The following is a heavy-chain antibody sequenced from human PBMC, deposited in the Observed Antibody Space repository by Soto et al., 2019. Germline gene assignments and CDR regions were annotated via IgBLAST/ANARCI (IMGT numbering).Heavy chain of an antibody. Sequence: GGSLRLSCAASGFTFSSYSMNWVRQAPGKGLEWVSSISSSSTYIYYADSVKGRFTISRDNAKNSLYLQMNSLRAEDTALYYCAVIVVVAAAHWFAPWGQGTLVTVSS. V-gene: IGHV3-21*01. CDR1: GFTFSSYS. D-gene: IGHD2-15*01. J-gene: IGHJ5*02. CDR3: AVIVVVAAAHWFAP. CDR2: ISSSSTYI.